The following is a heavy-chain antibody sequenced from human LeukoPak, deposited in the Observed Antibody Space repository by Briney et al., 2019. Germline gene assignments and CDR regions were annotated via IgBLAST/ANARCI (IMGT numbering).Heavy chain of an antibody. D-gene: IGHD6-13*01. CDR2: MNPNSGDT. CDR3: ARDMRGAAAADDAFDI. V-gene: IGHV1-8*02. J-gene: IGHJ3*02. Sequence: ASVKVSCKASGYTFTSCDINWVRQATGQGLQWMGWMNPNSGDTGYAQNFPGRISITRNTSISTAYMELSGLRSEDTAVYYCARDMRGAAAADDAFDIWGQGTMVTVSS. CDR1: GYTFTSCD.